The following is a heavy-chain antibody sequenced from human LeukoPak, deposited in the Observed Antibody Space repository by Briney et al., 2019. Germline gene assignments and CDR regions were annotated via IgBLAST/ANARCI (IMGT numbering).Heavy chain of an antibody. D-gene: IGHD3-10*02. J-gene: IGHJ4*02. V-gene: IGHV3-30*02. CDR1: GFTFSYYG. Sequence: GGSLRLSCTASGFTFSYYGMHWVRQAPGKGLEWLSFVFADGSNVFYADSVRGRFTISRDNRNNILYLQMNSLRAEDAAMYFCGRNVDNWNYVDYWGQGTLVTVSS. CDR2: VFADGSNV. CDR3: GRNVDNWNYVDY.